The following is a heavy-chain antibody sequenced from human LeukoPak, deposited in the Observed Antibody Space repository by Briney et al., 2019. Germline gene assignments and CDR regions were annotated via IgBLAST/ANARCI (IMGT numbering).Heavy chain of an antibody. Sequence: GGSLRLSCAASGFTFSGYWMSWGRQAPGKGLEWVANIKQDGSEKYYVDSVKGRCTISIDNAKNSLFLQMNSLRAEDTAVYYCARVNAGSVFDIWGQGTMVTVSS. CDR1: GFTFSGYW. J-gene: IGHJ3*02. CDR2: IKQDGSEK. V-gene: IGHV3-7*02. D-gene: IGHD2-8*02. CDR3: ARVNAGSVFDI.